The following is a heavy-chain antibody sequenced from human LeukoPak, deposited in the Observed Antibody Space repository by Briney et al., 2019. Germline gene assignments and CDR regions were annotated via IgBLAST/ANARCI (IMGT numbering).Heavy chain of an antibody. CDR1: GFTVRRKY. CDR3: ARDPYNGGYGDSYYYYMDV. CDR2: IYICGSA. J-gene: IGHJ6*03. Sequence: GGSLRLSCAASGFTVRRKYMNWLRQDPGKGLKWVSAIYICGSAYYVDSVKGRFTISRDNSKNTLYLQMNSLRGEDTAIDFCARDPYNGGYGDSYYYYMDVWGKGTTVTISS. D-gene: IGHD1-26*01. V-gene: IGHV3-66*01.